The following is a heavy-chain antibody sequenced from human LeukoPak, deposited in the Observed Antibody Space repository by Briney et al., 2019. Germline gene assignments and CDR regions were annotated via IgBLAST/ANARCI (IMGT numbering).Heavy chain of an antibody. Sequence: GASVKVSCKASGYTFTGYYMHWVRQAPGQGLEWMGWINPNSGGTNYAQKLQGRVTMTTDTSTSTAYMELRSLRSDDTAVYYCARDSLYYYDSSGGIDYWGQGTLVTVSS. CDR3: ARDSLYYYDSSGGIDY. CDR1: GYTFTGYY. V-gene: IGHV1-2*02. D-gene: IGHD3-22*01. J-gene: IGHJ4*02. CDR2: INPNSGGT.